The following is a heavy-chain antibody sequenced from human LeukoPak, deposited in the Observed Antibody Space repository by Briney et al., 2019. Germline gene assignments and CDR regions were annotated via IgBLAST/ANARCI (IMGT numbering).Heavy chain of an antibody. CDR1: GFTFSSYA. J-gene: IGHJ6*02. D-gene: IGHD3-10*01. V-gene: IGHV3-23*01. CDR2: ISGSGGST. CDR3: AKELRITMVRGVSYGMDV. Sequence: PGGSLRLSCAASGFTFSSYAMSWVRQAPGKGLEWVSAISGSGGSTYYAASVKGRFTISRDNSKNTLYLQMNSLRAEDTAVYYCAKELRITMVRGVSYGMDVWSQGTTVTVSS.